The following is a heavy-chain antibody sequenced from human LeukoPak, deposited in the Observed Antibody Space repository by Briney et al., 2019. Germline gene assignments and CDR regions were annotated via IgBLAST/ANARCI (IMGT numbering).Heavy chain of an antibody. Sequence: SETLSLTCAVYGGSFSGYYWSWIRQPPGKGLEWIGEINHSGSTNYNPSLKSRDTISVDTSKNQFSLKLSSVTAADTAVYYCARGGVSYFDYWGQGTLVTVSS. CDR2: INHSGST. CDR3: ARGGVSYFDY. CDR1: GGSFSGYY. D-gene: IGHD5/OR15-5a*01. V-gene: IGHV4-34*01. J-gene: IGHJ4*02.